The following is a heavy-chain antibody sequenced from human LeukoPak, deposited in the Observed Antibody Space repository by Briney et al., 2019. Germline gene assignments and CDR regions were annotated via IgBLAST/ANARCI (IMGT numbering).Heavy chain of an antibody. CDR1: GGSISSYY. D-gene: IGHD3-22*01. CDR2: IYYSGST. V-gene: IGHV4-59*08. CDR3: ARRYDSSLYYYYYMDV. J-gene: IGHJ6*03. Sequence: PSETLSLTCTVSGGSISSYYWSWIRQPPGKGLEWIGYIYYSGSTNYNPSPKSRVTISLDTYKNQFSLKLSSVTAADTAVYYCARRYDSSLYYYYYMDVWGKGTTVTVSS.